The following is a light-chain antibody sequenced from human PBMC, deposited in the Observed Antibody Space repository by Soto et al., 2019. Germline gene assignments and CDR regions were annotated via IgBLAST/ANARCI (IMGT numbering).Light chain of an antibody. CDR2: GNS. Sequence: QSVLTQPPSVSGAPGQRVTISCTGSSSNIGAGYDVHWYQQLPGTAPKLLIYGNSNRPSGVLDRFSGSKSGTSASLAITGLPAEDEADYYCQSYDSTLRGYVFGTGTKLTVL. CDR3: QSYDSTLRGYV. V-gene: IGLV1-40*01. J-gene: IGLJ1*01. CDR1: SSNIGAGYD.